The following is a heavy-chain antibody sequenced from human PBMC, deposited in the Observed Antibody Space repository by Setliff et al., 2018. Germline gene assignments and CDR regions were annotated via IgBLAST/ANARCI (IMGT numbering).Heavy chain of an antibody. CDR1: GGSISGSSYV. J-gene: IGHJ5*02. CDR3: VRTFNGSPADR. Sequence: SETLSLTCNVSGGSISGSSYVWAWLRQPPGKGLEWIGSISYGGNTYYNPSLKSRVTFSVDTSKIHFSLKLSSVTAADTAVYYCVRTFNGSPADRWGQGTLVTVSS. D-gene: IGHD2-2*01. CDR2: ISYGGNT. V-gene: IGHV4-39*02.